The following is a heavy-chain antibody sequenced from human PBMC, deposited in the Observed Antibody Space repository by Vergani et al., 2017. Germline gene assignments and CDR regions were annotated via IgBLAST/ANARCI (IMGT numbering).Heavy chain of an antibody. CDR3: ARALKLRYSPFGDYYYYGMDV. CDR1: GGSISSSNW. Sequence: QVQLQESGPGLVKPPGTLSLTCAVSGGSISSSNWWSWVSQPPGKGLQWIGEIYHSGSTNYNPSLKSRVTISVDKSKNQFSLKLSSVTAADTAVYYCARALKLRYSPFGDYYYYGMDVWGQGTTGTGSS. D-gene: IGHD3-9*01. V-gene: IGHV4-4*03. CDR2: IYHSGST. J-gene: IGHJ6*02.